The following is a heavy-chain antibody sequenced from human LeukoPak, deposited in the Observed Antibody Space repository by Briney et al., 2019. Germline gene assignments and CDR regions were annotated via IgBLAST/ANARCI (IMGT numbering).Heavy chain of an antibody. Sequence: GGSLRLSCAAPGFTVSSNYMSWVRQAPGKGLEWVSVIYSGGSTYYADSVKGRFTISRDNSKNTLYLQMNSLRAEDTAVYYCAREGQICCDYDYWGQGTLVTVSS. J-gene: IGHJ4*02. D-gene: IGHD2-15*01. CDR2: IYSGGST. CDR3: AREGQICCDYDY. CDR1: GFTVSSNY. V-gene: IGHV3-66*01.